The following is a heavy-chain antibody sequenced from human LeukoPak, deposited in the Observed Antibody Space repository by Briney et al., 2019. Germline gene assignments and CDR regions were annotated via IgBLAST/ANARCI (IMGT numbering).Heavy chain of an antibody. D-gene: IGHD4-17*01. V-gene: IGHV6-1*01. CDR1: GDSVSSNNAA. CDR2: TYYRSKWYH. CDR3: ARDVNGAFTRSWFDP. J-gene: IGHJ5*02. Sequence: SQTLSLTCAISGDSVSSNNAAWVWIRQSPSRGLEWLGRTYYRSKWYHDYVVSVKSRISFNPDTSKNQFFLQLNSVTPEDTAVYYCARDVNGAFTRSWFDPWGQGTRVTVS.